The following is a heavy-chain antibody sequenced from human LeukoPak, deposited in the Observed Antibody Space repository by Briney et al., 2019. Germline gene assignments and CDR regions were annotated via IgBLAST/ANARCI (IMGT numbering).Heavy chain of an antibody. Sequence: PGGSLRLSCAASGFTFSDYYMSWIRQAPGKGLEWVSYISSSGSTIYYADSVKGRFTISRDNAKNSLYLQMNSLRAEDTAVYYCARGVLGYCSSTSCSIFPDYWGQGTLVTVSS. D-gene: IGHD2-2*01. J-gene: IGHJ4*02. CDR2: ISSSGSTI. CDR3: ARGVLGYCSSTSCSIFPDY. CDR1: GFTFSDYY. V-gene: IGHV3-11*01.